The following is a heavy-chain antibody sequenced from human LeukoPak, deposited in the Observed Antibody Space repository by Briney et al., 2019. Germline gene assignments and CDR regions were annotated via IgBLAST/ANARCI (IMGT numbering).Heavy chain of an antibody. CDR3: ARDLVGAYYYYYGMDV. J-gene: IGHJ6*02. Sequence: GGSLRLSCAASGFTFSDYYMSWIRQAPGKGLEWVSYISSSSSYTNYADSVKGRFTISRDNAKNSLYLQMNSLRAEDTAVYYCARDLVGAYYYYYGMDVWGQGTTVTVSS. V-gene: IGHV3-11*06. CDR1: GFTFSDYY. D-gene: IGHD1-26*01. CDR2: ISSSSSYT.